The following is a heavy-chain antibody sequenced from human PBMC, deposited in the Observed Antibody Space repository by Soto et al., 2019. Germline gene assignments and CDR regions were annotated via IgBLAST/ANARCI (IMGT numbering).Heavy chain of an antibody. CDR1: GYTFTSYA. J-gene: IGHJ4*02. V-gene: IGHV1-3*01. Sequence: QVQLVQSGAEVKNPGASVKVSCKASGYTFTSYAMHWVRQAPGQRLEWMGWINAGNGNTKYSQKFQGRVTITRDTSASTAYMELSSLRSEDTAVYYCARERVSVAGTLSYWGQGTLVTVSS. CDR2: INAGNGNT. CDR3: ARERVSVAGTLSY. D-gene: IGHD6-19*01.